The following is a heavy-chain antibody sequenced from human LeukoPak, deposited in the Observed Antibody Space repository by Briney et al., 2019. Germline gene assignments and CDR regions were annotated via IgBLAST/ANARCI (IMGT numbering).Heavy chain of an antibody. D-gene: IGHD3-10*01. CDR2: ISPSGDAT. CDR3: AKELERRYYYGSGSYSPGAGVNDY. J-gene: IGHJ4*02. V-gene: IGHV3-23*01. CDR1: GFIFSSHG. Sequence: GGSLRLSCAASGFIFSSHGMNWVRQAPGKGLEWVSGISPSGDATFYADSVKGRFTISRDNSKNTVYLQMDSLRFEDTAVYYCAKELERRYYYGSGSYSPGAGVNDYWGQGTLVTVSS.